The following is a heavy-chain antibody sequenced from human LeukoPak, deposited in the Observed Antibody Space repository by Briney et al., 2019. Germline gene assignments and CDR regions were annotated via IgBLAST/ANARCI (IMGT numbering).Heavy chain of an antibody. CDR3: ARGGPVQLEPYGAFDI. CDR2: IIPIFGTA. CDR1: GGTFSSYA. J-gene: IGHJ3*02. D-gene: IGHD1-1*01. Sequence: SVKVSCKASGGTFSSYAISWVRQAPGQGLEWMGGIIPIFGTANYAQKFQGRVTITADESTSTAYMELSSLRSEDTAVYYCARGGPVQLEPYGAFDIWGQGTMVTVSS. V-gene: IGHV1-69*01.